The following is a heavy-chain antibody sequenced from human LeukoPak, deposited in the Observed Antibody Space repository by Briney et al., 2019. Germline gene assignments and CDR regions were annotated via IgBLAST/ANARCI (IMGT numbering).Heavy chain of an antibody. J-gene: IGHJ4*02. CDR2: IYYSGTT. V-gene: IGHV4-59*08. Sequence: SETLSLTCTVSGGSISSYYWSWIRQPPGKGLEWIGYIYYSGTTNYNPSLKSRVTISVDTSKNQFSLKLSSVTAADTAVYYCATPHTSYCSSTSCYTDYWGQGTLVTVSS. D-gene: IGHD2-2*02. CDR3: ATPHTSYCSSTSCYTDY. CDR1: GGSISSYY.